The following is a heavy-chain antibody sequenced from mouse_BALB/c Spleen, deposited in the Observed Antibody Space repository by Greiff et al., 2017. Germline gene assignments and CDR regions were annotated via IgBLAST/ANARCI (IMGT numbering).Heavy chain of an antibody. CDR1: GFTFSSFG. Sequence: EVKVVESGGGLVQPGGSRKLSCAASGFTFSSFGMHWVRQAPEKGLEWVAYISSGSSTIYYADTVNGRFTISRDNPKNTLFLQMTSLRSEDTAMYYCATNWDVGDWYFDVWGAGTTVTVSS. J-gene: IGHJ1*01. D-gene: IGHD4-1*01. CDR3: ATNWDVGDWYFDV. CDR2: ISSGSSTI. V-gene: IGHV5-17*02.